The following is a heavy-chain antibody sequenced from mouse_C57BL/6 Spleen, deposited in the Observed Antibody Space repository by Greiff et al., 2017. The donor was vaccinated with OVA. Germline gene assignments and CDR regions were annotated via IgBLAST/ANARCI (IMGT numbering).Heavy chain of an antibody. Sequence: EVMLVESGGGLVKPGGSLKLSCAASGFTFSDYGMHWVRQAPEKGLEWVAYISSGSSTIYYADTVKGRFTISRDNAKNTLFLQMNSLRSWDTAMYYCARGDYYYYGSRDARDYWGQGTSVTVSS. V-gene: IGHV5-17*01. CDR1: GFTFSDYG. CDR3: ARGDYYYYGSRDARDY. CDR2: ISSGSSTI. D-gene: IGHD1-1*01. J-gene: IGHJ4*01.